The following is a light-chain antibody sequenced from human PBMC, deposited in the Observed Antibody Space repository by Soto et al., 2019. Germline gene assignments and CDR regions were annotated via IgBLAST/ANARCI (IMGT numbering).Light chain of an antibody. CDR2: SAS. Sequence: EIVLTQSPGTLSLSPGERAALSCRASQSISSSFLAWYQHKPGQAPRLLIHSASSRATGIPDRFSGSGSGTDFTLTISRLDPEDFAVYYCQLYGVSLVTFGQGTKVDIK. CDR3: QLYGVSLVT. CDR1: QSISSSF. V-gene: IGKV3-20*01. J-gene: IGKJ2*01.